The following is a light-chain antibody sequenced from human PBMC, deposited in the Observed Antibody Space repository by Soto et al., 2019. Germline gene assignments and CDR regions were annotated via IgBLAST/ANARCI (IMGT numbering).Light chain of an antibody. CDR3: QQRSNWPSIT. CDR2: EAS. J-gene: IGKJ5*01. Sequence: EILLTQSPATLSLSPGERATLSCRASQSVSSYLAWYQKKPGQAPRLLIYEASNRATGIPARFSGSGSGTDLTLTISSLEPEDFAVYYCQQRSNWPSITFGQGTRLEIK. V-gene: IGKV3-11*01. CDR1: QSVSSY.